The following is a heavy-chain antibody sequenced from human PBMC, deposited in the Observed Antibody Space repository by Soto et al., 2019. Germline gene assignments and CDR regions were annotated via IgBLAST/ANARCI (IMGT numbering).Heavy chain of an antibody. V-gene: IGHV1-69*06. CDR2: IIPIFGTA. CDR3: ARDGDDFCRGYLGWFDP. D-gene: IGHD3-3*01. CDR1: GGTFSSYA. Sequence: QVQLVQSGAEVKKPGSSVKVSCKASGGTFSSYAISWVRQAPGQGLEWMGGIIPIFGTANYAQKFQGRVTSTADKSTSTAYMELSSLRSEDTAVYYCARDGDDFCRGYLGWFDPWGQGTLVTVSS. J-gene: IGHJ5*02.